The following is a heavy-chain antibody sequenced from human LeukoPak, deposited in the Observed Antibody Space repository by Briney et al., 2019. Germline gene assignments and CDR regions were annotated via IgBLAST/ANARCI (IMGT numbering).Heavy chain of an antibody. J-gene: IGHJ2*01. CDR2: ISYTGST. CDR3: ATYRTSFIYWYFDL. Sequence: SETLSLTCTVSGGSIRSSYWSWIRQPPGKGLEWIGYISYTGSTNYNPSLKSRVSLSVDTSKNQFSLELSSVTAADTAVYYCATYRTSFIYWYFDLWGRGTLVTVSS. CDR1: GGSIRSSY. V-gene: IGHV4-59*01. D-gene: IGHD2-2*01.